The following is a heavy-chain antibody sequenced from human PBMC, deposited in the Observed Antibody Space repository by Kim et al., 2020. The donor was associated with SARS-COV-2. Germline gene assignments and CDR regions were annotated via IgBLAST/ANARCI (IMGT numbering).Heavy chain of an antibody. CDR2: ISYDGSHP. Sequence: GGSLRLSCVGSGFTFNYYPIHWVRQAPGKGPEWVAVISYDGSHPYYSDSVKGRFTISRDNSKNTVFLQMNSLRPADTSVYYCAREGVGTVVKPAALGEWGFDYWGQGTLVSVSS. D-gene: IGHD2-2*01. CDR1: GFTFNYYP. J-gene: IGHJ4*02. CDR3: AREGVGTVVKPAALGEWGFDY. V-gene: IGHV3-30*01.